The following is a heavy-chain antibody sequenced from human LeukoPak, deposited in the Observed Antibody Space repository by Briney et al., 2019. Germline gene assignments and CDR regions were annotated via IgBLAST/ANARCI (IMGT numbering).Heavy chain of an antibody. D-gene: IGHD2-21*02. J-gene: IGHJ4*02. CDR3: AREGGGDCYDCPFDY. CDR1: GGSISSNSYY. V-gene: IGHV4-39*07. Sequence: SETLSLTCTVSGGSISSNSYYWGWIRQSPGKGLEWIGSIYYSGSTYYKPSLKSRVTMSVDTSKNQFSLKLSSVTAADTAVYYCAREGGGDCYDCPFDYWGQGTLVTVSS. CDR2: IYYSGST.